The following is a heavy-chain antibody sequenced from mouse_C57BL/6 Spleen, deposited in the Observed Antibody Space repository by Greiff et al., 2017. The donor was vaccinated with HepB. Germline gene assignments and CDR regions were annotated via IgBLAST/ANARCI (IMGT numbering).Heavy chain of an antibody. V-gene: IGHV5-17*01. J-gene: IGHJ2*01. CDR2: ISSGSSTI. CDR1: GFTFSDYG. CDR3: ARGRRGYFDY. Sequence: DVKLQESGGGLVKPGGSLKLSCAASGFTFSDYGMHWVRQAPEKGLEWVAYISSGSSTIYYADTVKGRFTISRDNAKNTLFLQMTSLRSEDTAMYYCARGRRGYFDYWGQGTTLTVSS.